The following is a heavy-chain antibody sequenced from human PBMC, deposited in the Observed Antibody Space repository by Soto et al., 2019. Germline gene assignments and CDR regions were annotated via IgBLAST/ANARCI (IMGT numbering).Heavy chain of an antibody. Sequence: PSETLSLTCAVYGGSFSGYYWSWIRQPPGKGLEWIGEINHSGSTNYNPSLKSRVTISVDTSKNQFSLKLSSVTAADTAVYYCARGNQYYYGSGSYYNNWFDPWCQGTLVTVSS. D-gene: IGHD3-10*01. CDR2: INHSGST. V-gene: IGHV4-34*01. CDR3: ARGNQYYYGSGSYYNNWFDP. J-gene: IGHJ5*02. CDR1: GGSFSGYY.